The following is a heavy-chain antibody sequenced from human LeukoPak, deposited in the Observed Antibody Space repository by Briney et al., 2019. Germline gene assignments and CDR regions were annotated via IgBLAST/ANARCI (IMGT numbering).Heavy chain of an antibody. V-gene: IGHV3-33*08. CDR2: IWYDGSNK. Sequence: GGSLRLSCAASGFTFSSYSMNWVRQAPGKGLEWVAVIWYDGSNKYYADSVKGRFTISRDNSKNTLYLQMNSLRAEDTAVYYCARESRGDYYDSSGYYYDYWGQGTLVTVSS. D-gene: IGHD3-22*01. CDR3: ARESRGDYYDSSGYYYDY. J-gene: IGHJ4*02. CDR1: GFTFSSYS.